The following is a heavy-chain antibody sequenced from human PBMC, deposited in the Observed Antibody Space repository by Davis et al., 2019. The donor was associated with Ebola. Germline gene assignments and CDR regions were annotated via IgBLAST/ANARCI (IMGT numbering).Heavy chain of an antibody. J-gene: IGHJ2*01. D-gene: IGHD3-10*01. Sequence: SVKVSCKASGGTFSSYAISWVRQAPGQGLEWMGGIIPILGIANYAQKFQGRVTITADESTSTAYMELSRLRSDDTAVYYCAKGVQGAFDLWGRGTLVTVSS. V-gene: IGHV1-69*10. CDR2: IIPILGIA. CDR1: GGTFSSYA. CDR3: AKGVQGAFDL.